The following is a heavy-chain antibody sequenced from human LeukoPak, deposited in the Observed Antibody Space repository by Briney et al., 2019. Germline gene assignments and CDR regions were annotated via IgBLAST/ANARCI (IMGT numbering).Heavy chain of an antibody. V-gene: IGHV4-30-2*01. J-gene: IGHJ4*02. Sequence: SQTLSLTCTVSGGSISSGGYYWSWIRQPPGKGLEWIGYIYHSGSTYYNPSLKSRVTISVDRSKNQFSLKLSSVTAADTAVYYCASGSSSDIDYWGQGTLVTVSS. CDR2: IYHSGST. D-gene: IGHD6-6*01. CDR1: GGSISSGGYY. CDR3: ASGSSSDIDY.